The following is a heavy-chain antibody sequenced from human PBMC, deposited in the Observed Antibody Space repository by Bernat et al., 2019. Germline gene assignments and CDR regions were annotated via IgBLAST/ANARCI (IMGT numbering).Heavy chain of an antibody. CDR3: AREGYSYGFGGFDV. V-gene: IGHV1-2*04. J-gene: IGHJ3*01. Sequence: QVQLVQSGAEVKKSGASVKVSCRAPGNTFTGYYMHWVRQAPGQGLEWMGWINPNNGDTNYAQKFQGWVTMTRDTSISTANMELYRLTSDDTAVYYWAREGYSYGFGGFDVWGQGTMVTVSS. D-gene: IGHD5-18*01. CDR2: INPNNGDT. CDR1: GNTFTGYY.